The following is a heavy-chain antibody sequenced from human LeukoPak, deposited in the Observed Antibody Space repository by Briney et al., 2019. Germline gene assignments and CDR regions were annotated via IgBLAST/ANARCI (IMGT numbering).Heavy chain of an antibody. V-gene: IGHV3-48*03. CDR2: ITSSGSNI. Sequence: TGGSLRLSCAASGFTFSSYEMNWVRQAPGKGLEWVSCITSSGSNIYYADSVKGRFTISRDNAKNSLYLQMNSLRAEDTAVYYCARGSGYLIDYWGQGTLVTVSS. D-gene: IGHD5-18*01. J-gene: IGHJ4*02. CDR1: GFTFSSYE. CDR3: ARGSGYLIDY.